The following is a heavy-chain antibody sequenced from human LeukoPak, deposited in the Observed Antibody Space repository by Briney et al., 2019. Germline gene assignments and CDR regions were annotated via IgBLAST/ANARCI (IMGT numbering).Heavy chain of an antibody. CDR1: GFTFSSYW. D-gene: IGHD5-12*01. Sequence: GGSLRLSCAASGFTFSSYWMHWVRQAPGKGLVWVSRINADGKNTTYADSVKGRFTISRDNAKNTLYLQMSSLRAEDTAIYYCVYSGYDWTYYFDWWGQGTLVTVSS. J-gene: IGHJ4*02. CDR2: INADGKNT. CDR3: VYSGYDWTYYFDW. V-gene: IGHV3-74*01.